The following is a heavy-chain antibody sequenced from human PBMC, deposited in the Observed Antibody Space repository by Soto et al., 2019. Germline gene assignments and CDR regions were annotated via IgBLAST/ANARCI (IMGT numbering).Heavy chain of an antibody. CDR3: ARSPHYYYGSGSYYNRYYYYYMDV. CDR1: GGSISSSSYY. V-gene: IGHV4-39*01. Sequence: SETLSLTCTVSGGSISSSSYYWGWIRQPPGKGLEWIGSIYYSGSTYYNPSLKSRVTISVDTSKNQFSLKLSSVTAADTAVYYCARSPHYYYGSGSYYNRYYYYYMDVWGKGTTVTVSS. D-gene: IGHD3-10*01. CDR2: IYYSGST. J-gene: IGHJ6*03.